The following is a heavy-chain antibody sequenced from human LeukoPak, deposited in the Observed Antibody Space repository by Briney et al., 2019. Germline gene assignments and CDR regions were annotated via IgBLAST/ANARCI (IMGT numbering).Heavy chain of an antibody. D-gene: IGHD2-2*01. CDR3: ARGQYAPNWFDP. J-gene: IGHJ5*02. V-gene: IGHV4-59*01. CDR1: GGSISSYY. CDR2: IYYSGST. Sequence: SETLSLTCTVSGGSISSYYWSWIRQPPGKGLEWIGYIYYSGSTNYNPSLKSRVTISVDTSKNQFSLKLSSVTAADTAVYYCARGQYAPNWFDPWGQGTLVTVSS.